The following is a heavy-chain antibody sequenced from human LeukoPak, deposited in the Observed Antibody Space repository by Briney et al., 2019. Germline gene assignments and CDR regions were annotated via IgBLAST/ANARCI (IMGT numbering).Heavy chain of an antibody. J-gene: IGHJ3*02. CDR3: ARELPQLQLEESGAFDI. CDR2: INPNSGGT. Sequence: ASVKVSCKASGYTFTGYYMHWVRQAPGQGLEWMGWINPNSGGTNYAQKFQGRVTMTRDTSISTAYMELSRLRSDDTAVYYCARELPQLQLEESGAFDIWGQGTMVTVSS. V-gene: IGHV1-2*02. CDR1: GYTFTGYY. D-gene: IGHD5-24*01.